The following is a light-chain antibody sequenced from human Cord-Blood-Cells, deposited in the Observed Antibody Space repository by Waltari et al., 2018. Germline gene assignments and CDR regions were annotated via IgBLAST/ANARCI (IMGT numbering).Light chain of an antibody. Sequence: DIVMTHSPDSLAVSLGERATINCKSSQSVLYSSNHKHYLAWYQQKPGQPPKLLIDWASTPESGVPDRFSGSGSGTDFALNISSLQAEDVAVYYCQQYYSTPPYTFGQGTKLEIK. CDR2: WAS. V-gene: IGKV4-1*01. CDR1: QSVLYSSNHKHY. J-gene: IGKJ2*01. CDR3: QQYYSTPPYT.